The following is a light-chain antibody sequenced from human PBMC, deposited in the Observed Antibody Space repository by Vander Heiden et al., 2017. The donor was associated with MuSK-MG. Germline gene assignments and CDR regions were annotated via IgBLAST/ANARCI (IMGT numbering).Light chain of an antibody. CDR1: HSISTY. CDR3: QQYDSYSPLT. J-gene: IGKJ4*01. V-gene: IGKV1-5*03. Sequence: DIQMTQSPSTLSASVGDRVTITCRASHSISTYLAWYQQKPGKAPKLLIYTASSLQSGVPSRFSGSGSGTEFTLAISSLQPDDFATYYCQQYDSYSPLTFGGGTKVEIK. CDR2: TAS.